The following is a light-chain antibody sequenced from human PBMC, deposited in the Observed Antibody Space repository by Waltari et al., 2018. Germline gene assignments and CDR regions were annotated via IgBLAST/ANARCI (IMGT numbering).Light chain of an antibody. CDR3: QQYNNWPALT. CDR2: GAS. J-gene: IGKJ4*01. CDR1: QSVSSN. V-gene: IGKV3-15*01. Sequence: EIVMTQSPATLSVSPGARTTLSCRASQSVSSNLAWYQQKPGQAPRLLVYGASTRATGIPARCSGSGSGTEFTLTISSLQSEDFAVYYCQQYNNWPALTFGGGTKVEIK.